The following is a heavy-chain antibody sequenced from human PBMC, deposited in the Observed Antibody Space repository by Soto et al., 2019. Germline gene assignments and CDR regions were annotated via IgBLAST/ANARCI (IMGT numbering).Heavy chain of an antibody. V-gene: IGHV3-33*01. CDR2: IWYDGSNK. CDR1: GFTFSSYG. D-gene: IGHD2-2*01. Sequence: GGSLRLSCAASGFTFSSYGMHWVRQAPGKGLEWVAVIWYDGSNKYYADSVKGRFTISRDNSKNTLYLQMNSLRAEDTAVYYCARGIYSGYCSSTSCSKNPVPHPPLHYYYYYMDVWGKGTTVTVSS. J-gene: IGHJ6*03. CDR3: ARGIYSGYCSSTSCSKNPVPHPPLHYYYYYMDV.